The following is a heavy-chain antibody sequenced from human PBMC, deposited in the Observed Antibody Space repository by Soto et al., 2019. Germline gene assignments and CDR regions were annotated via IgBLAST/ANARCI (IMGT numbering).Heavy chain of an antibody. V-gene: IGHV1-69*01. CDR1: GDTLGSFA. CDR2: IIPILRSV. J-gene: IGHJ4*02. Sequence: QVQLVQSGAEVLNPGSSLKVSCKASGDTLGSFAFSWVRQAPGQGIEWLGGIIPILRSVSHAQRFQGRLTLTADESSRTVFMELTRLTSEDTADYYCATEGVSVPAGTFEYWGQGTLVTVSS. D-gene: IGHD2-2*01. CDR3: ATEGVSVPAGTFEY.